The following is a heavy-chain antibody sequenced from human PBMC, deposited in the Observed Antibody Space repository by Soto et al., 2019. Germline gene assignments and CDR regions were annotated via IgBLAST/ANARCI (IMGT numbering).Heavy chain of an antibody. D-gene: IGHD5-18*01. CDR1: GFTFSSYA. J-gene: IGHJ4*02. V-gene: IGHV3-23*01. Sequence: EVQLLESGGGLAQPGGSLRLSCAASGFTFSSYAMTWVRQAPGKGLEWVSTFSGSGGGTYYTDSVKGRFTISRDNSKNTLYLQMNSLRAEDTAVYYCAKGREGGYSYGYPFDCWGQGTLVTVSS. CDR3: AKGREGGYSYGYPFDC. CDR2: FSGSGGGT.